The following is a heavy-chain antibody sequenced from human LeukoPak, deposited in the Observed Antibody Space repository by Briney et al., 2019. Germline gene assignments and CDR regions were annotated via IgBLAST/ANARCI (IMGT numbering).Heavy chain of an antibody. V-gene: IGHV4-34*01. CDR2: INHSGST. CDR3: ARGILVVPAAPSWTTAARTNWFDP. D-gene: IGHD2-2*01. J-gene: IGHJ5*02. CDR1: GGSFSGYY. Sequence: SKTLSLTCAVYGGSFSGYYWSWIRQPPGKGLEWIGEINHSGSTNYNPSLKSRVTISVDTSKNQFSLKLSSVTAADTAVYYCARGILVVPAAPSWTTAARTNWFDPWGQGTLVTVSS.